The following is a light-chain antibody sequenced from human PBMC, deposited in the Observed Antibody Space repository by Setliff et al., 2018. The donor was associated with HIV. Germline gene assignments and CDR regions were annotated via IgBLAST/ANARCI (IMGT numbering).Light chain of an antibody. V-gene: IGLV2-14*01. CDR3: SSYTRSATYV. J-gene: IGLJ1*01. Sequence: QSALTRPASVSGSPGQSITISCTGTSSDVGAFNYVSWYQQHPGKAPKLVIYGVNSRPSGVSNRFSGSKSDDTASLTISGLQAEDEADYYCSSYTRSATYVFGTGTKVTVL. CDR2: GVN. CDR1: SSDVGAFNY.